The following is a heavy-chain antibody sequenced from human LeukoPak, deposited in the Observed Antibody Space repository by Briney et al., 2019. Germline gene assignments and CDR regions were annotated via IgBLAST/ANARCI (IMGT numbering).Heavy chain of an antibody. CDR3: ARGLDYYDSSSWFDP. D-gene: IGHD3-22*01. J-gene: IGHJ5*02. Sequence: SETLSLTCTVSGGSISSYYWSWIRQPPGKGLEWIGYIYYSGSTNYNPSLKSRVTISVDTSKNQFSLKLSSVTAADTAVYYCARGLDYYDSSSWFDPWGQGTLVTVSS. CDR2: IYYSGST. V-gene: IGHV4-59*01. CDR1: GGSISSYY.